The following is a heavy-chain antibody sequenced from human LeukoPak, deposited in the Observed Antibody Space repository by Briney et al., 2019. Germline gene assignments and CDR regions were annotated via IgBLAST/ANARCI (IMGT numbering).Heavy chain of an antibody. CDR2: IYTSGST. CDR1: GGSISSGSYY. D-gene: IGHD3-3*01. CDR3: ARDPDFWSGYYYMDV. Sequence: SETLSLTCTVSGGSISSGSYYWSWIRQPAGKGLEWIGRIYTSGSTNYNPSLKSRITISVDTSKNQFSLKLSSVTAADTAVYYCARDPDFWSGYYYMDVWGRGTTVTVSS. V-gene: IGHV4-61*02. J-gene: IGHJ6*03.